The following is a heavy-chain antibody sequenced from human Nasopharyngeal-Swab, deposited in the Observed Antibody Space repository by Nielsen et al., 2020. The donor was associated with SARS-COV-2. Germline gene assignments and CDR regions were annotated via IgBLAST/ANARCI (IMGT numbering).Heavy chain of an antibody. CDR3: ARGESYDYVWEK. CDR2: INHSGST. Sequence: GSLRLSCAVYGGSFSGYYWSWIRQPPGKGLEWIGEINHSGSTNYNPSLKSRVTISVDTSKNQFSLKLSSVTAADTAVYYCARGESYDYVWEKWGQETLVTVSS. CDR1: GGSFSGYY. V-gene: IGHV4-34*01. D-gene: IGHD3-16*01. J-gene: IGHJ4*02.